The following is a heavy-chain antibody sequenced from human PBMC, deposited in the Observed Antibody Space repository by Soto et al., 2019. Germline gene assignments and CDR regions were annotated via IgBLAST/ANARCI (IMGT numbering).Heavy chain of an antibody. Sequence: GGSLRLSCAASGFTFSSYAMSWVRQAPGKGLEWVSAISGSGGSTYYADSVKGRFTISRDNSKNTLYLQMNSLRAEDTAVYYCAKDFRGVYDYIWGSYRYTDPNFDYWGQGTLVTVSS. V-gene: IGHV3-23*01. CDR3: AKDFRGVYDYIWGSYRYTDPNFDY. CDR1: GFTFSSYA. CDR2: ISGSGGST. D-gene: IGHD3-16*02. J-gene: IGHJ4*02.